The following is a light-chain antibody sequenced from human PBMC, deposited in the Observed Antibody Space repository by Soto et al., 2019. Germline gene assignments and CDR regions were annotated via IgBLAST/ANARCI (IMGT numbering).Light chain of an antibody. CDR3: QQLNYYPLT. V-gene: IGKV1-9*01. Sequence: DIQLTQSPSFLSASVGDRVTITCRASQDTTSYFAWYQQKPGKAPKLLIYGASTLQSGVPARFSGSGSGTDFTLTISNLQPEDFATYYCQQLNYYPLTFGPGTTLDIK. J-gene: IGKJ3*01. CDR1: QDTTSY. CDR2: GAS.